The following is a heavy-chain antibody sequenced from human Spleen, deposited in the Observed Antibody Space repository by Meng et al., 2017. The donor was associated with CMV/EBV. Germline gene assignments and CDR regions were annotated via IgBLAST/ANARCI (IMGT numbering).Heavy chain of an antibody. CDR2: INHSGST. CDR1: GGSFSGYY. V-gene: IGHV4-34*01. D-gene: IGHD6-19*01. J-gene: IGHJ4*02. CDR3: ARFLAVAGRLDY. Sequence: QAQLQQWGAGLLKPSEPLSLTCAVYGGSFSGYYWSWIRQPPGKGLEWIGEINHSGSTNYNPSLKSRVTISVDTSKNQFSLKLSSVTAADTAVYYCARFLAVAGRLDYWGQGTLVTVSS.